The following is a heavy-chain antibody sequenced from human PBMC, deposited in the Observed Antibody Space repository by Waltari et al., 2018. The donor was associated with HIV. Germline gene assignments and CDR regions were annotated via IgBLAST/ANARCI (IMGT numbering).Heavy chain of an antibody. D-gene: IGHD1-1*01. V-gene: IGHV3-74*01. CDR2: IKPDGTQT. CDR1: GFTFSRYW. Sequence: EVRLVESGGGLGQPGGSLRLSCAGSGFTFSRYWMHWVRPTPGKGLECGSRIKPDGTQTDYADSVKGRCTISRDNAKSTLHLQLNALSVEDTALYFCTGDTFGNDDFWGQGVLVTVSS. CDR3: TGDTFGNDDF. J-gene: IGHJ4*02.